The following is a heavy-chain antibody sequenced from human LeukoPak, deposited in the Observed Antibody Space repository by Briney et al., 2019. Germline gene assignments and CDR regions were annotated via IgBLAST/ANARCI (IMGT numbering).Heavy chain of an antibody. CDR3: ASGSLGIPRSEY. CDR1: GFTFSSYT. J-gene: IGHJ4*02. V-gene: IGHV3-48*01. Sequence: GGSLRLSCAASGFTFSSYTMNWVRQAPGKGLEWVSYITGSSSTIYYADSVKGRFTISRDNARNSLYLQMNSLRAEDTAVYYCASGSLGIPRSEYWGQGTLVTVSS. D-gene: IGHD7-27*01. CDR2: ITGSSSTI.